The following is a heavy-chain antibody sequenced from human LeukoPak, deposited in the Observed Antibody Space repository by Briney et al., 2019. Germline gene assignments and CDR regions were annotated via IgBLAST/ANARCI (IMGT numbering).Heavy chain of an antibody. Sequence: ASVKVSCKASGYTFTSYYMHWVRQAPGQGLEWMGMINPSGGSTSYAQKFQGRVTMTRDTSTSTVYMELSSLRSEDTAVYYCARVWGSGYLDYWGQGTLVTVSS. CDR1: GYTFTSYY. CDR3: ARVWGSGYLDY. V-gene: IGHV1-46*01. J-gene: IGHJ4*02. D-gene: IGHD3-22*01. CDR2: INPSGGST.